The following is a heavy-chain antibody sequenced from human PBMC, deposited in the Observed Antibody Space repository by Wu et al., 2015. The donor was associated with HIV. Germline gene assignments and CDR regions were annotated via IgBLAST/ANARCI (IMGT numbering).Heavy chain of an antibody. D-gene: IGHD3-22*01. CDR2: ISVNNGHT. CDR3: ARGPLYYYDSSAYYDH. V-gene: IGHV1-18*01. J-gene: IGHJ4*02. CDR1: GYTFTNYA. Sequence: QVQLVQSGAEVKKPGASVKISCKASGYTFTNYAINWVRQAPGQGLEWMGWISVNNGHTNYAQKFQGRVTMTTDTSTTTAYMELRSLRSDDTAVYYCARGPLYYYDSSAYYDHWGQGTLVTVSS.